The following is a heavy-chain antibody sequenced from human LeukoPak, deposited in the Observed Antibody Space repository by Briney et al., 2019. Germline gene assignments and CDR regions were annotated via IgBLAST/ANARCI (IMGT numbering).Heavy chain of an antibody. V-gene: IGHV3-53*04. J-gene: IGHJ4*02. CDR3: ARVGGPGYSSGWYGY. CDR2: IYSGGST. D-gene: IGHD6-19*01. Sequence: GGSLRLSCAASGFTVSSNFMSWVRQAPGKGLEWVSVIYSGGSTYYADSVKGRFTISRHNSKNTLYLQMNSLRAEDTAVYYCARVGGPGYSSGWYGYWGQGTLVTVSS. CDR1: GFTVSSNF.